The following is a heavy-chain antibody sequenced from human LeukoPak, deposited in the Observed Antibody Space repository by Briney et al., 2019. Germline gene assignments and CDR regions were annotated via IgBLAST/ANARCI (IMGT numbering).Heavy chain of an antibody. CDR2: INHSGST. J-gene: IGHJ4*02. CDR3: ASGSTYDCVWGSYLCYFDF. D-gene: IGHD3-16*02. CDR1: GGSFSGYY. V-gene: IGHV4-34*01. Sequence: KPSETLSLTCTVYGGSFSGYYWSWIRQPPGKGLEWIGEINHSGSTNYNPSLKSRVTISLDTSKNQFSLKLSSVTAADTAVYYCASGSTYDCVWGSYLCYFDFWGQGTLVTVSS.